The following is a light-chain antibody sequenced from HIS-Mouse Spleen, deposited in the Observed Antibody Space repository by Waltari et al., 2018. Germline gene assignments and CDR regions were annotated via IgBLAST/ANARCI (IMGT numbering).Light chain of an antibody. V-gene: IGLV2-23*01. J-gene: IGLJ2*01. CDR1: SSDVGSYNL. CDR2: EGS. CDR3: CSYAGSSTVV. Sequence: QSALTQPASVSGSPGQSITISCTGTSSDVGSYNLVPWYQQHPGQAPKLMIYEGSKRPSGVSNRFSGSKSGNTASLTISGLQAEDEADYYCCSYAGSSTVVFGGGTKLTVL.